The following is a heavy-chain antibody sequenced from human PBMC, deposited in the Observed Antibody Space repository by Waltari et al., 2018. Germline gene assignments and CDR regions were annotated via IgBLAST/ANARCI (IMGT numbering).Heavy chain of an antibody. D-gene: IGHD5-12*01. J-gene: IGHJ6*03. CDR2: IIPILGIA. CDR3: ASGIVATYYYYYYYMDV. CDR1: GGTFSSYA. V-gene: IGHV1-69*10. Sequence: QVQLVQSGAEVKKPGSSVKVSCKASGGTFSSYAISWVRQAPGQGLEWMGGIIPILGIANYAQKFQGRVTITADKSTSTAYMELSSLRSEDTAVYYCASGIVATYYYYYYYMDVWGKGTTVTVSS.